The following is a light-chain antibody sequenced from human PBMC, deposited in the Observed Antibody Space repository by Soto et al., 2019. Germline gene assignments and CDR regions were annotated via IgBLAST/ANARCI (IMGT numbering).Light chain of an antibody. Sequence: EIVLTQSPGTLSLSPGERATLACRASQSVSSSYLGWYQQKPGQAPRLLIYGASSRATGIPDRFSGSGSGTDFTLTISRLEPEDFAVYYCQQYNNWPRLTFGGGTKVEIK. CDR3: QQYNNWPRLT. CDR2: GAS. J-gene: IGKJ4*01. CDR1: QSVSSSY. V-gene: IGKV3-20*01.